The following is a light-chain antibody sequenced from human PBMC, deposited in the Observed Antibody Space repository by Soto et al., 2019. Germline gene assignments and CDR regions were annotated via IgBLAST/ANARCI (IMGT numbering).Light chain of an antibody. Sequence: DIQMTQSPSSVSASVGDRVTITRRASQGISSWLAWYQQRPGKSPKLLISDASTLQSGVPSRFSGSGSGTDFTLTISSLRPEDFVIYYCQQAYSFPPTFGQGTKLEIK. CDR2: DAS. J-gene: IGKJ2*01. CDR1: QGISSW. CDR3: QQAYSFPPT. V-gene: IGKV1-12*01.